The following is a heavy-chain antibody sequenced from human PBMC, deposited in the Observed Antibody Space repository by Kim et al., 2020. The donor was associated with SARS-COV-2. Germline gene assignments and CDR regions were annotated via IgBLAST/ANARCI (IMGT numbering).Heavy chain of an antibody. D-gene: IGHD4-17*01. CDR3: ARDNVSKDYDYGDYFHYYYGMDV. J-gene: IGHJ6*02. V-gene: IGHV4-31*03. CDR2: FYYSGST. Sequence: SETLSLTCTVSGGSISSGGYYWSWIRQHPGKGLEWIGYFYYSGSTYYNPSLKSRVTISVDTSKNQFSLKLSSVTAADTAVYYCARDNVSKDYDYGDYFHYYYGMDVWGQGTTVTVSS. CDR1: GGSISSGGYY.